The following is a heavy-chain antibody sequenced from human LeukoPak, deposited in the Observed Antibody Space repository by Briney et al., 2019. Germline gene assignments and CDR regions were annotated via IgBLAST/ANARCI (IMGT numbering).Heavy chain of an antibody. V-gene: IGHV3-53*01. CDR1: GFTVSSNY. Sequence: GSLRLSCAASGFTVSSNYMSWVRQAPGKGLEWVSVIYSGGSTYYADSVKGRFTISRDNSKNTLYLQMNSLRAEDTAVYYCARVGGYSGYEPFDYWSQGTLVTVSS. CDR2: IYSGGST. D-gene: IGHD5-12*01. CDR3: ARVGGYSGYEPFDY. J-gene: IGHJ4*02.